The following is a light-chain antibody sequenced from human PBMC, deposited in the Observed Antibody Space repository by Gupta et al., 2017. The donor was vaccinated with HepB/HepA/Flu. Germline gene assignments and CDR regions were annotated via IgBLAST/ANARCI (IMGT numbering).Light chain of an antibody. CDR3: SSDTCSDTLV. V-gene: IGLV2-14*03. CDR1: SSDVGGYNY. J-gene: IGLJ2*01. Sequence: QSALSQPASVSGSPGPSITISCTGTSSDVGGYNYVSWYQQHPGKAPKLMIYDVSYRPSGVSNRFSGSKSGNTASLTISGLQAEDAADYYYSSDTCSDTLVFGGGTKLTGL. CDR2: DVS.